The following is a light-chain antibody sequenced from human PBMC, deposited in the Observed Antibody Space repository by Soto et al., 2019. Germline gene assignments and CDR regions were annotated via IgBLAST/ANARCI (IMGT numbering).Light chain of an antibody. CDR2: AAS. CDR1: QSVSSTY. V-gene: IGKV3-20*01. Sequence: EIVLTQSPGTLSLSPGERATLSCRASQSVSSTYLAWYQQKPGQAPRLVIYAASNRATGIPDRFSGSASGAYCTLTISRLEPEDFAIYYCQQYDTSLPMYTFGQGTKLEIK. J-gene: IGKJ2*01. CDR3: QQYDTSLPMYT.